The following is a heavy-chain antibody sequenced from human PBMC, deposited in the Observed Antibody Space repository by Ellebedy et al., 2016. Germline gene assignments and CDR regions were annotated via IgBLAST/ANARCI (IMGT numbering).Heavy chain of an antibody. Sequence: ASVKVSCKASGYTFTGYYMHWVRQAPGQGLEWMGWINPNSGGTNYAQKFQGRVTMTRDTSISTAYMELSRLRSDDTAVYYCARELGKVIAGREADVFDIWGQGTMVTVSS. CDR3: ARELGKVIAGREADVFDI. D-gene: IGHD6-6*01. J-gene: IGHJ3*02. CDR1: GYTFTGYY. CDR2: INPNSGGT. V-gene: IGHV1-2*02.